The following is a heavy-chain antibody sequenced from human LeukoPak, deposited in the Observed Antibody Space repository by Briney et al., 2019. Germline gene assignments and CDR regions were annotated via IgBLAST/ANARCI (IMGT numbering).Heavy chain of an antibody. J-gene: IGHJ5*02. CDR2: INAGNGNT. V-gene: IGHV1-3*01. D-gene: IGHD6-19*01. Sequence: ASVKVSCKASGYTFTSYGISWVRQAPGQRLEWMGWINAGNGNTKYSQKFQGRVTITRDTSASTAYMELSSLRSEDTAVYYCARGSAVAGPEAPWGQGTLVTVSS. CDR3: ARGSAVAGPEAP. CDR1: GYTFTSYG.